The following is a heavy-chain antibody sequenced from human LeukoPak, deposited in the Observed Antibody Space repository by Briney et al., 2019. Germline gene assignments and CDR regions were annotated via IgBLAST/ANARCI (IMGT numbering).Heavy chain of an antibody. CDR2: TNSGGDP. J-gene: IGHJ4*02. CDR3: ARDTLWSSVPFDS. CDR1: GLTVSSNY. D-gene: IGHD3-22*01. Sequence: GGSLRLSCAASGLTVSSNYMSWVRQAPGKGLEWVSVTNSGGDPYYRDSVKGRFTISRDNTKNSLYLQMNSLRAEDTAVYYCARDTLWSSVPFDSWGREPWSPSPQ. V-gene: IGHV3-66*01.